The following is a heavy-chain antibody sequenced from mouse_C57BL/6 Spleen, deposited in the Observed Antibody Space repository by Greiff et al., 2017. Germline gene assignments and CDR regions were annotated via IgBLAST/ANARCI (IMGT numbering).Heavy chain of an antibody. V-gene: IGHV1-80*01. CDR3: ARRTTVVVPFDY. CDR2: IYPGDGDT. CDR1: GYAFSSYW. D-gene: IGHD1-1*01. Sequence: VQLQQSGAELVKPGASVKISCKASGYAFSSYWMNWVKQRPGKGLEGIGQIYPGDGDTNYNGKFKGKATLTADKSSSTAYMQLSSLTSEDSAVYFCARRTTVVVPFDYWGQGTTLTVSS. J-gene: IGHJ2*01.